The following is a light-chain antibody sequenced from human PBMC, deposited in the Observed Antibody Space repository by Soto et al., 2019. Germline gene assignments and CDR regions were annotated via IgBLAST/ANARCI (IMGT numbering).Light chain of an antibody. J-gene: IGLJ1*01. V-gene: IGLV2-14*01. CDR2: DVS. Sequence: SALTQPASVSGSPGQSITISCTGTSSDVGGYNYVSWYQQLPGKAPKLMIYDVSDRPSGVSNRFSGSKSGNTDSLTIAGIQAEDEAYYYCSSYTSSSIDVFGNGTKATVL. CDR3: SSYTSSSIDV. CDR1: SSDVGGYNY.